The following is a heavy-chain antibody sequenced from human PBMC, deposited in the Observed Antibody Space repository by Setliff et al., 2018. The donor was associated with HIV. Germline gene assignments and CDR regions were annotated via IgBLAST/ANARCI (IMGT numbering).Heavy chain of an antibody. CDR3: AKRRVSNCGPGDY. D-gene: IGHD2-21*01. CDR2: ISHNGSET. J-gene: IGHJ4*02. V-gene: IGHV3-23*01. CDR1: EFTFSKYA. Sequence: PGESLKISCTGSEFTFSKYAMSWVRQAPGKGLEWVSGISHNGSETHYTDSLKGRFTISRDNSKNTLFLQMNSLRADGTAVYYCAKRRVSNCGPGDYWGKGTLVTVSS.